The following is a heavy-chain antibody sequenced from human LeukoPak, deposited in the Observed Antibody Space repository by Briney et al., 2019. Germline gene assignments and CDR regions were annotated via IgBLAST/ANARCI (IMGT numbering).Heavy chain of an antibody. J-gene: IGHJ4*02. CDR3: ARSSGTYRSFNY. Sequence: PSETLSLTCTVSGGSISSYYWSWIRQPPGKGLEWIGYIYYSGTTDYNPSLKSRVTISIDTSNNQFSLKVNSVTAADTAVYYCARSSGTYRSFNYWGQGTLVTVSS. CDR2: IYYSGTT. V-gene: IGHV4-59*01. CDR1: GGSISSYY. D-gene: IGHD1-26*01.